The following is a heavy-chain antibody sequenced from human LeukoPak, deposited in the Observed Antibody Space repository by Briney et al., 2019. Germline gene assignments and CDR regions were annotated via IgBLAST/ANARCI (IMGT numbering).Heavy chain of an antibody. D-gene: IGHD4-23*01. J-gene: IGHJ4*02. CDR2: VYYTGST. Sequence: PSETLSLTCTVSGGSISSYYWSWIRQPPGKGLEWIGYVYYTGSTKSNPSLKSRVTISVDTSKNQFSLKLSSVTAADTAVYYCARFYGGIYFDYWGQGTLVTVSS. V-gene: IGHV4-59*01. CDR3: ARFYGGIYFDY. CDR1: GGSISSYY.